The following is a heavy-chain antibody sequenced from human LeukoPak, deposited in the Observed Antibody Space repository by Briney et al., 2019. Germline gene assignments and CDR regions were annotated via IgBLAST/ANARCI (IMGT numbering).Heavy chain of an antibody. CDR3: ARDRNSPSNWGPNWFDP. J-gene: IGHJ5*02. D-gene: IGHD7-27*01. CDR2: ISSSGST. V-gene: IGHV4-59*01. CDR1: GGSISSSY. Sequence: PSETLSLTCTVSGGSISSSYWSWIRQPPGKGLEWMGYISSSGSTDYNPSLKSRVTISVDTSKNQFSLRLSSVTAADTAVYYCARDRNSPSNWGPNWFDPWGQGTLVTVSS.